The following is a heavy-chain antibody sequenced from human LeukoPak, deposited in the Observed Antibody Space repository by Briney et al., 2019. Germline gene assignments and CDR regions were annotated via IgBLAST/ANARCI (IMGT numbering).Heavy chain of an antibody. CDR3: TTNITMIVVVIDNPFDY. CDR1: GSTFGDYA. D-gene: IGHD3-22*01. Sequence: GGSLRLSCTASGSTFGDYAMSWFRQAPGKGLEWVGFIRSKAYGGTTEYAASVRGRFTISRDDSKSIAYLQMNSLKTEDTAVYYCTTNITMIVVVIDNPFDYWGQGTLVTVSS. CDR2: IRSKAYGGTT. V-gene: IGHV3-49*03. J-gene: IGHJ4*02.